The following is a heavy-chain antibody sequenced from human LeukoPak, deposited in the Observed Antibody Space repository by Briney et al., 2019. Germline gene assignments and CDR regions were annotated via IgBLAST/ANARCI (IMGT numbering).Heavy chain of an antibody. CDR1: GYTFTSYD. CDR2: MNPNSGNT. Sequence: ASVKVSCKASGYTFTSYDISWVRQATGQGLEWMGWMNPNSGNTGYAQKFQGRVTMTRNTSISTAYMELSSLRSEDTAVYYCARGRSGSYYPLGMYYYMDVWGKGTTVTISS. V-gene: IGHV1-8*01. J-gene: IGHJ6*03. CDR3: ARGRSGSYYPLGMYYYMDV. D-gene: IGHD3-10*01.